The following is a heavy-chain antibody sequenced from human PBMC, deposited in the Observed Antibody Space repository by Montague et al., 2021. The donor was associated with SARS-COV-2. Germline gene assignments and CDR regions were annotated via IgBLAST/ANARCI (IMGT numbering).Heavy chain of an antibody. V-gene: IGHV4-39*01. Sequence: SETLSLTCTVSGGSIRTSSYYWGWIRQPPGKGLDWIGSIYYSGSTYYNPSLKSRVTISVDTSKNQFSLKLSSVTAADTAVYYCARAATITMIVVVIDAFDIWGQGTMVTVSS. CDR2: IYYSGST. CDR1: GGSIRTSSYY. CDR3: ARAATITMIVVVIDAFDI. J-gene: IGHJ3*02. D-gene: IGHD3-22*01.